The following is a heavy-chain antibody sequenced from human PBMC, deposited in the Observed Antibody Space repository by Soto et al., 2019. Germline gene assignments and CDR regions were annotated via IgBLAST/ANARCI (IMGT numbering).Heavy chain of an antibody. CDR1: GFTFSSYC. D-gene: IGHD6-13*01. CDR2: IWYDGINK. CDR3: WKYPTLWYSSSWYANYYSYGMDV. V-gene: IGHV3-30*02. Sequence: GGSLRLSCAASGFTFSSYCMHWVRQAPGKGLEWVAVIWYDGINKYYADSVKGRFTISRDNSKNTLYLQMNSLRAEDTAVYYCWKYPTLWYSSSWYANYYSYGMDVWGQGTTVTVSS. J-gene: IGHJ6*02.